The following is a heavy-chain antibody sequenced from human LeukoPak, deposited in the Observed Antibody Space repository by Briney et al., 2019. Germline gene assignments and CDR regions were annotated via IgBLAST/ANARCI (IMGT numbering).Heavy chain of an antibody. CDR2: IWYDGSNK. Sequence: GRSLRLSCAASGFTFSSYGMHWVRQAPGKGLEWVAVIWYDGSNKYYADSVKGRFTISRDNSKNTLYLQMNSLRAEDTAVYYCARDPNSGWLYYYYYGMDVWGQGTTVTVSS. CDR3: ARDPNSGWLYYYYYGMDV. V-gene: IGHV3-33*01. D-gene: IGHD6-19*01. J-gene: IGHJ6*02. CDR1: GFTFSSYG.